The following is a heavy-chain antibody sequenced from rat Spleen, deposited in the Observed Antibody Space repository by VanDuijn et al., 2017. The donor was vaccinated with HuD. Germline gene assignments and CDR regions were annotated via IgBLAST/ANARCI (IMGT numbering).Heavy chain of an antibody. CDR2: MWSDGDT. V-gene: IGHV2-32*01. CDR1: GFSLTSYH. Sequence: QVQLKESGPGLVQPSQTLSLTCTVSGFSLTSYHVHWVRQPPGKGLEWLGVMWSDGDTSYNSALKSRLSISRDTSKSQVFLKMNSLQTEDTATYSREPTEGIVKDVMDAWGQGASVTVSS. CDR3: EPTEGIVKDVMDA. D-gene: IGHD1-11*01. J-gene: IGHJ4*01.